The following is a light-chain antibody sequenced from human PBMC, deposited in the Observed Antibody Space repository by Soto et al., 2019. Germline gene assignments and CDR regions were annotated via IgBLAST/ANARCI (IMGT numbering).Light chain of an antibody. J-gene: IGLJ2*01. CDR2: VNI. CDR1: SSNIGAGYD. Sequence: QSVLTQPPSVSGAPGQTITISCTGDSSNIGAGYDVHWYQQLPGTAPKLLIYVNINRPSGVPDRFSASRSDSSASLAITGLHAEDEADYYCQSYDSSLSVIFGGGTKVTVL. CDR3: QSYDSSLSVI. V-gene: IGLV1-40*01.